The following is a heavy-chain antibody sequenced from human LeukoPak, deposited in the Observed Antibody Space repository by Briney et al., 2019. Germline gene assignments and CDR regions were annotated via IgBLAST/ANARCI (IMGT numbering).Heavy chain of an antibody. D-gene: IGHD3-10*01. CDR2: ISSSSSYI. CDR3: ARDPTGEATYAFDI. V-gene: IGHV3-21*01. Sequence: GGSLRLSCAASGFTFSSYSMNWVRQAPGKGLEWVSSISSSSSYIYYADSVKGRFTISRDNAKNSLYLQTNSLRAEDTAVYYCARDPTGEATYAFDIWGQGTMVTVSS. CDR1: GFTFSSYS. J-gene: IGHJ3*02.